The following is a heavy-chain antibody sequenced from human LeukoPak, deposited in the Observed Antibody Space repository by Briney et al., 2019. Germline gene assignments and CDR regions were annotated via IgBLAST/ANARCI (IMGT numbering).Heavy chain of an antibody. CDR3: ARYGDY. CDR2: INHSGST. Sequence: SETLSLTCAVYGGSFGVYYWSWIRQPPGKGLEWIGEINHSGSTNYNPSLKSRVTISVDTSKNQFSLKLSSVTAADTAVYYCARYGDYWGQGTLVTVSS. V-gene: IGHV4-34*01. CDR1: GGSFGVYY. J-gene: IGHJ4*02. D-gene: IGHD3-10*01.